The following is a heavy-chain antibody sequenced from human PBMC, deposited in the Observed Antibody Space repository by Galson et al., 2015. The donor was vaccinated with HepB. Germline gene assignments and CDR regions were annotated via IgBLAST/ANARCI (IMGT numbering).Heavy chain of an antibody. CDR1: GFTFSGSA. D-gene: IGHD3-10*01. CDR3: TRLEPPEPGDAFDI. V-gene: IGHV3-73*01. Sequence: SLRLSCAASGFTFSGSAMHWVRQASGKGLEWVGRIRSKANSHATAYAASVKGRFTISRDDSKNTAYLQMNSLKTEDTAVYYCTRLEPPEPGDAFDIWGQGTMVTVSS. J-gene: IGHJ3*02. CDR2: IRSKANSHAT.